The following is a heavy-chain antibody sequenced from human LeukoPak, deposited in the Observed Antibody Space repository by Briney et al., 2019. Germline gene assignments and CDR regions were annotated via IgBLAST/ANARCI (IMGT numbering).Heavy chain of an antibody. V-gene: IGHV3-30*02. CDR1: GFTFSSFG. J-gene: IGHJ3*02. Sequence: PGGSLRPSCGASGFTFSSFGMHWVRQAPGKGLEWVAFIRFDGSNKYYADSVKGRFTISRDNSKNTLFLQVNSLRAEDTAVYYCAKGRPGIVGATSAFDTWGQGTMVTVSS. D-gene: IGHD1-26*01. CDR2: IRFDGSNK. CDR3: AKGRPGIVGATSAFDT.